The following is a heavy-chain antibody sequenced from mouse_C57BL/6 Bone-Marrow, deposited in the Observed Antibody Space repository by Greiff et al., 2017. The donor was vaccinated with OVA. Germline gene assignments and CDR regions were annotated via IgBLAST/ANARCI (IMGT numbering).Heavy chain of an antibody. J-gene: IGHJ3*01. D-gene: IGHD2-2*01. V-gene: IGHV1-78*01. CDR1: GYTFTDHT. Sequence: VQLQQSDAELVKPGASVKISCKVSGYTFTDHTIHWMKQRPEQGLEWIGYIYPRDVSTKYNEKFKGKATLTADKSSSTAYMQLNSLTAEDSAVYFCARRDGYEGAWFAYWGQGTLVTVSA. CDR2: IYPRDVST. CDR3: ARRDGYEGAWFAY.